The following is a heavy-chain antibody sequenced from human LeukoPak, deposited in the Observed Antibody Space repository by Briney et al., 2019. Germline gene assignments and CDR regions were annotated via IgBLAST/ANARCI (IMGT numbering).Heavy chain of an antibody. J-gene: IGHJ5*02. CDR2: TYHIGST. CDR1: GYSISSGYY. D-gene: IGHD4-17*01. V-gene: IGHV4-38-2*01. CDR3: ARRAYTVTGWFDP. Sequence: SEXLSLTCAVSGYSISSGYYWGWSRQPPGKGVEWIGSTYHIGSTYYLPSLKRRVPISVDPSKTQFSLKLSSVTAADTAVYYCARRAYTVTGWFDPWGQGTLVTVSS.